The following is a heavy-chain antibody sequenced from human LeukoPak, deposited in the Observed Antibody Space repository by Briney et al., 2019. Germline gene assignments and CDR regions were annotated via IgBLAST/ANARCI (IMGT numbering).Heavy chain of an antibody. V-gene: IGHV4-31*03. D-gene: IGHD4-11*01. J-gene: IGHJ6*02. Sequence: SETLSLTCTVSGGSISSGGYYWSWIRQHPGKGLEWIGYIYYSGSTYYNPSLKSRVTISVDTSKNQFSLKLSSVTAADTAVYYCARSNLNLGYYGMDVWGQGTTVTVSS. CDR1: GGSISSGGYY. CDR3: ARSNLNLGYYGMDV. CDR2: IYYSGST.